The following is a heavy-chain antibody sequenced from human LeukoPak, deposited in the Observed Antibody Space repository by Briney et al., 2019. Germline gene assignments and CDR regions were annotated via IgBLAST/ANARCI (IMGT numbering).Heavy chain of an antibody. CDR3: ARVIDVAAAGYFDS. V-gene: IGHV4-38-2*02. CDR2: IFRIGST. J-gene: IGHJ4*02. D-gene: IGHD6-13*01. CDR1: GFSITTGYY. Sequence: SETLSLTCTVSGFSITTGYYWAWIRQPPGKGLEWIGTIFRIGSTYQNPSLKSRVTISVDTSKNQFSLKLSSVTAADTALYYCARVIDVAAAGYFDSWGQGTQVTVSS.